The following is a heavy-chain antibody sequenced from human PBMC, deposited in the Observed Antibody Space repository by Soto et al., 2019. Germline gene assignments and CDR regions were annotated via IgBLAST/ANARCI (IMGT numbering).Heavy chain of an antibody. CDR3: AREAIFGVVISGYYYYYGMDV. D-gene: IGHD3-3*01. CDR2: ISAYNGNT. Sequence: XSVKDSCKASGYTFTSYGISWVRQAPVQGLEWMGWISAYNGNTNYSQKLQGRVTMTTDTSTSTAYMELRSLRSDDTAVYYCAREAIFGVVISGYYYYYGMDVWGQGTTVTVS. CDR1: GYTFTSYG. V-gene: IGHV1-18*01. J-gene: IGHJ6*02.